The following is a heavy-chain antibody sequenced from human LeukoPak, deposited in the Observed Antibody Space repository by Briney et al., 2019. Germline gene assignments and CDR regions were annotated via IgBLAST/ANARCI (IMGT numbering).Heavy chain of an antibody. V-gene: IGHV3-15*01. CDR1: GFTFSNAW. Sequence: GGSLRLSCAASGFTFSNAWMSWVRQAPGKGLEWVGRIKSKTDGGTTDYAAPVKGRFTISRDDSKNTLCLQMNSLKTEDTAVYYCTTGQLLYDFDYWGQGTLVTVSS. D-gene: IGHD2-2*02. J-gene: IGHJ4*02. CDR3: TTGQLLYDFDY. CDR2: IKSKTDGGTT.